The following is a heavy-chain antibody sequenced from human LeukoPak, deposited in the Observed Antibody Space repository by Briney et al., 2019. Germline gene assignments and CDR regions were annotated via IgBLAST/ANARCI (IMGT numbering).Heavy chain of an antibody. CDR1: GGSLSSYY. CDR2: IYYSGST. CDR3: ARLAKGGYYDSSGYYPPRNAFDI. D-gene: IGHD3-22*01. J-gene: IGHJ3*02. Sequence: SETLSLTCTVSGGSLSSYYWSWIRQPPGKGLEWIGYIYYSGSTNYNPSLKGRVTISVDTSKNQFSLKLSSVTAADTAVYYCARLAKGGYYDSSGYYPPRNAFDIWGQGTMVTVSS. V-gene: IGHV4-59*08.